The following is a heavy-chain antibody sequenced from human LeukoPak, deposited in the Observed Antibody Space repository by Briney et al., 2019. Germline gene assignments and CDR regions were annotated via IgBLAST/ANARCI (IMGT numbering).Heavy chain of an antibody. CDR3: ARGVQYWLGDWFHP. D-gene: IGHD3-9*01. CDR2: ICYTGDT. CDR1: GGSISMSNW. Sequence: PSETLSLTCGVSGGSISMSNWWSWVRQSPERGLEWIGEICYTGDTKYNPSLKSRVTISTDKSKNQFSLNLTSVTAADTAVYYCARGVQYWLGDWFHPWGQGILVTVSS. J-gene: IGHJ5*02. V-gene: IGHV4-4*02.